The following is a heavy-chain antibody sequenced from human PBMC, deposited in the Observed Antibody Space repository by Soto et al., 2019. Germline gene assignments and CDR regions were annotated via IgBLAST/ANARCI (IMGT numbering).Heavy chain of an antibody. CDR1: GYSFTSYA. V-gene: IGHV1-3*01. CDR2: INAGNGNT. CDR3: ARGVENIVVVLDVFGYYGMDV. J-gene: IGHJ6*02. D-gene: IGHD2-2*01. Sequence: DSVKVSCKASGYSFTSYAIYWVRQAPGQRLEWMGWINAGNGNTKYSQKLQGRVTFTGDTSASTAHMELSSLRSEDTAVYFCARGVENIVVVLDVFGYYGMDVWGQGTTVTVS.